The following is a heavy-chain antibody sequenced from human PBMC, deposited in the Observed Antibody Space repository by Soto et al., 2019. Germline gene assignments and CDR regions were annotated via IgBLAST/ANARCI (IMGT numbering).Heavy chain of an antibody. V-gene: IGHV3-48*01. CDR3: AREGSSSSQYYYYYYYMDV. CDR1: GCTFSSYS. D-gene: IGHD6-6*01. Sequence: SLRLSCAASGCTFSSYSMNWVRQAPGKGLEWVSYISSSSSTIYYADSVKGRFTISRDNAKNSLYLQMNSLRAEDTAVYYCAREGSSSSQYYYYYYYMDVWGKGTTVTVSS. CDR2: ISSSSSTI. J-gene: IGHJ6*03.